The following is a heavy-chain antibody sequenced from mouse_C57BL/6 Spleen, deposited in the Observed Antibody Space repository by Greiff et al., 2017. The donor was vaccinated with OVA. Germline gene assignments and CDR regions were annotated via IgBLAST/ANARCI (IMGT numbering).Heavy chain of an antibody. CDR3: ARRDYYGSSCQAWFAD. D-gene: IGHD1-1*01. J-gene: IGHJ3*01. CDR2: LYPGDGDT. Sequence: VQLQQSGAELVKPGASVKISCKASGYAFSSYWMNWVKQRPGKGLEWIGQLYPGDGDTNYNGKFKGTATLTAEKSSSTAYMQLRSLTSEDSAVYFGARRDYYGSSCQAWFADWGKGTLVTVAA. CDR1: GYAFSSYW. V-gene: IGHV1-80*01.